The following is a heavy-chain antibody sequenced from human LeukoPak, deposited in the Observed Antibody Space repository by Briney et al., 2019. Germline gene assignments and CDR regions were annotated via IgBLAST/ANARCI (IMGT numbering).Heavy chain of an antibody. Sequence: SETLSLTCSVSGGSVSNYYWSWLRQPPGKGLEWIGEINHSGSTNYNPSLKSRVTISVDTSKNQFSPKLNSVTAADTAVYYCARGAPKEIQLWLRLRGVAFDIWGQGTMVTVSS. J-gene: IGHJ3*02. V-gene: IGHV4-34*01. CDR3: ARGAPKEIQLWLRLRGVAFDI. CDR1: GGSVSNYY. D-gene: IGHD5-18*01. CDR2: INHSGST.